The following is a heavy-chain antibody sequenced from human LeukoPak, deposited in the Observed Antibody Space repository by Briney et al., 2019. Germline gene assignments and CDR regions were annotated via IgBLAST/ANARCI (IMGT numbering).Heavy chain of an antibody. CDR1: GYTFTIYD. D-gene: IGHD6-19*01. Sequence: ASVKVSCKASGYTFTIYDINWVRQAPGQGLEWMGWISAYNGNTNYAQKLQGRVTMTTDTSTSTAYMELRSLRSDDTAVYYCAREPYSSGWYYYYYGMDVWGQGTTVTVSS. V-gene: IGHV1-18*01. CDR3: AREPYSSGWYYYYYGMDV. J-gene: IGHJ6*02. CDR2: ISAYNGNT.